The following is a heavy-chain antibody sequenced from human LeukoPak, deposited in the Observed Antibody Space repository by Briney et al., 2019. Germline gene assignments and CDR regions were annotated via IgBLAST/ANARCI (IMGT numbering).Heavy chain of an antibody. CDR2: ISYDGSNK. CDR3: VKEKNKYGFNGLDY. V-gene: IGHV3-30*04. CDR1: GFTFSSYA. J-gene: IGHJ4*02. Sequence: GGSLRLSCAASGFTFSSYAMHWVRQAPGKGLEWVAVISYDGSNKYYADSVKGRFTISRDNSKNTLYLQMNSLRAAETAVYYCVKEKNKYGFNGLDYWGQGTLVTVSS. D-gene: IGHD3-10*01.